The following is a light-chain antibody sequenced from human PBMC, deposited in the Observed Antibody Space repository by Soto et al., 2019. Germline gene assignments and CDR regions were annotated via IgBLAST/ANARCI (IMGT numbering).Light chain of an antibody. J-gene: IGKJ4*01. Sequence: EIVMAQSPSTLSVSPGERATLSCRAGQSVTTNLAWYQQKPGQAPRLLIYGASSRATGVPGRFSGSGSGTEFTLTISSLQSEDSAIYYCQQYNIWPLTFGGGTKVEIK. CDR2: GAS. CDR3: QQYNIWPLT. V-gene: IGKV3-15*01. CDR1: QSVTTN.